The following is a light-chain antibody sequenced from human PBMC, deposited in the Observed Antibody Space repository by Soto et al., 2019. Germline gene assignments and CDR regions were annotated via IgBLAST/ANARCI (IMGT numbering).Light chain of an antibody. V-gene: IGKV3-20*01. CDR1: QSVPSNY. J-gene: IGKJ3*01. CDR3: QQHHGSPFT. Sequence: EIVLTQSPGTLSLSPGERATLSCRASQSVPSNYLAWYQQKPGQAPRLLIHDAASRATGIPDRFSGSGSGTDFPLTISRLEPEDFAVYYCQQHHGSPFTFGPGTKVDI. CDR2: DAA.